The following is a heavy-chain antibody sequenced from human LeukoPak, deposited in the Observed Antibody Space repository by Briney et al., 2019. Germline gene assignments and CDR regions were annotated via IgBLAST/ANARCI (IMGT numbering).Heavy chain of an antibody. CDR3: AKATYYDNSGYYYDEYAFDI. CDR2: IYYSGST. V-gene: IGHV4-59*01. J-gene: IGHJ3*02. Sequence: PSETLSLTCTASGGSISSYYWSWMRPPPGKGLEWIGYIYYSGSTNYNPSLKSRVTISVDTSKNQFSLKLSSVTAADAAVYYCAKATYYDNSGYYYDEYAFDIWGQGTMVTVAS. D-gene: IGHD3-22*01. CDR1: GGSISSYY.